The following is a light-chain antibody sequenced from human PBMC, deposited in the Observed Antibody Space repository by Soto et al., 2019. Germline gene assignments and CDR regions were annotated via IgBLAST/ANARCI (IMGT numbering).Light chain of an antibody. CDR1: QGISSY. Sequence: AIRMTQSPSSFSASTGDRVTITCRASQGISSYLAWYQQKPGKAPKLLIYAASTLQSGVPSRFSGSGSGTEFTLTISSLQSEDFAVYYCQQYNNWSITFGPGTKVDIK. CDR2: AAS. J-gene: IGKJ3*01. V-gene: IGKV1-8*01. CDR3: QQYNNWSIT.